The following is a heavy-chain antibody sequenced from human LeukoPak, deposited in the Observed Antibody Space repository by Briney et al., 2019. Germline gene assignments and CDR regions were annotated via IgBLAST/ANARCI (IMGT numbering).Heavy chain of an antibody. Sequence: SETLSLTCTVSGGSISSYYWSWIRQPPGKGLEWIGYIYYSGSTNYNPSLKSRVTISVDTSKNQFSLKLSSVTAADTAVYYCARGMPLDIVVVPAARGCFDPRGQGTLVTVSS. J-gene: IGHJ5*02. CDR2: IYYSGST. D-gene: IGHD2-2*03. CDR1: GGSISSYY. CDR3: ARGMPLDIVVVPAARGCFDP. V-gene: IGHV4-59*01.